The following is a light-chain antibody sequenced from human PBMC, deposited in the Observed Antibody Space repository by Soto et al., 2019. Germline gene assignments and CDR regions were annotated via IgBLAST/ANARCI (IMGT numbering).Light chain of an antibody. Sequence: DIVMTQSPDSLAESLGERATINCKSSQNVLYTSNNKNYLAWYQQKPGQPPKLLIYWASTRESGVPDRFSGSGSGTDLTLTISSLQAEDVAVYYCQQYYSTPLTFGGGTKVEIK. J-gene: IGKJ4*01. V-gene: IGKV4-1*01. CDR1: QNVLYTSNNKNY. CDR3: QQYYSTPLT. CDR2: WAS.